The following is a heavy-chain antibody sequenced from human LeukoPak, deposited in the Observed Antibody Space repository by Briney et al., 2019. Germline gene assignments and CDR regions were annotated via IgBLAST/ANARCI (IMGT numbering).Heavy chain of an antibody. CDR2: IYYSGST. V-gene: IGHV4-38-2*02. CDR1: GYSISSSYY. J-gene: IGHJ4*02. CDR3: ATISSSSWYYFDY. D-gene: IGHD6-13*01. Sequence: SETLSLTCTVSGYSISSSYYWGWIRQPPGKGLEWIGSIYYSGSTYYNPSLKSRVTISVDTSKNQFSLKLSSVTAADTAVYYCATISSSSWYYFDYWGQGTLVTVSS.